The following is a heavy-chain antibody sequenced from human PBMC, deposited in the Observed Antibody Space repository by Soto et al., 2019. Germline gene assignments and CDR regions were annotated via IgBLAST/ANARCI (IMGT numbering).Heavy chain of an antibody. CDR2: IYYSGST. V-gene: IGHV4-59*01. CDR1: GGSISSYY. D-gene: IGHD3-16*02. CDR3: ARGDMITFGGVIEPSYYFDY. J-gene: IGHJ4*02. Sequence: SETLSLTCTVSGGSISSYYWSWIRQPPGKGLEWIGYIYYSGSTNYNPSLKSRVTISVDTSKNQFSLKLSSVTAADTAVYYCARGDMITFGGVIEPSYYFDYWGQGTLVTVSS.